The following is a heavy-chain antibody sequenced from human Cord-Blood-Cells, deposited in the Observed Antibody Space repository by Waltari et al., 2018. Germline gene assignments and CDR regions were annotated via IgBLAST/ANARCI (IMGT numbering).Heavy chain of an antibody. D-gene: IGHD2-2*01. J-gene: IGHJ5*02. CDR3: ARRGRYCSSTSCYDGWFDP. CDR2: IYYSGST. CDR1: GGSISSSSYY. V-gene: IGHV4-39*01. Sequence: QLQLQESGPGLVKPSETLSLTCTVSGGSISSSSYYWGWIRQPPGKGLEWIGSIYYSGSTYDNPSLKSRVTISVDTSKNQFSLKLSSVTAADTAVYYCARRGRYCSSTSCYDGWFDPWGQGTLVTVSS.